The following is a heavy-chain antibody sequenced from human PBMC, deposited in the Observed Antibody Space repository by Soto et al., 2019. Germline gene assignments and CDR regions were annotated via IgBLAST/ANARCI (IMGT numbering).Heavy chain of an antibody. Sequence: SVKVSCKASGGTFSSYTISWVRQAPGQGLEWMGGIIPIFGTANYAQKFQGRVTITADESTSTAYMELSSLRSEDTAVYYCARALVVVVAATPHDAFDIWGQGTMVTVSS. J-gene: IGHJ3*02. D-gene: IGHD2-15*01. CDR3: ARALVVVVAATPHDAFDI. CDR2: IIPIFGTA. V-gene: IGHV1-69*13. CDR1: GGTFSSYT.